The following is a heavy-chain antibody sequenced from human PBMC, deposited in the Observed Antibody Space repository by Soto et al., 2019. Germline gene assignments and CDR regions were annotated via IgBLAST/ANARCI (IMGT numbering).Heavy chain of an antibody. Sequence: PSETLSLTCTVSCGSISSGGYYWSWIRQHPGKGLEWIGYIYYSGSTYYNPSLKSRVTISVDTSKNQFSLKLSSVTAADTAVYYCAREVSYGVYLVYFDLWGRGTLVTVSS. CDR1: CGSISSGGYY. J-gene: IGHJ2*01. CDR3: AREVSYGVYLVYFDL. CDR2: IYYSGST. V-gene: IGHV4-31*03. D-gene: IGHD4-17*01.